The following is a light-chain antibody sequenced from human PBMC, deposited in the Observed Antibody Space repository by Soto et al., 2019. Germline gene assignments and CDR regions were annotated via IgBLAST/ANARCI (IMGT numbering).Light chain of an antibody. Sequence: QSALTQPASVSGSPGQSITISCTGTSSDVGGYNYVSWYQQHPGKAPKLMIYDVSNRPSGVSNRFSGSNSGNTASLTISGLQAEEEADYYCSSYTSSSTPGVFGGGTKLTLL. CDR2: DVS. J-gene: IGLJ2*01. CDR1: SSDVGGYNY. V-gene: IGLV2-14*01. CDR3: SSYTSSSTPGV.